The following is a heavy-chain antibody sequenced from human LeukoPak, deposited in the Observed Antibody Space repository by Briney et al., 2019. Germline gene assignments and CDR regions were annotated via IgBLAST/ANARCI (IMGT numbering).Heavy chain of an antibody. CDR2: ISGSGGST. CDR1: GFTFSSYA. CDR3: AKGEPKSNGLDY. D-gene: IGHD4-11*01. V-gene: IGHV3-23*01. Sequence: GGSLRLSCAASGFTFSSYAMSWVRQAPGKGLEWVSAISGSGGSTYYADSVKGRYTISRDNSKNTLYLQMHSLRAEDTAVYYCAKGEPKSNGLDYWGQGTLVTVSS. J-gene: IGHJ4*02.